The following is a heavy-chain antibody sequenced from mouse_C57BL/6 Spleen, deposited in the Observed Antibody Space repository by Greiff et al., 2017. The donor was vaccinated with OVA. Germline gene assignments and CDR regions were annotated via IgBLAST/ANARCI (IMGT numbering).Heavy chain of an antibody. Sequence: EVMLVESGAELVRPGASVKLSCTASGFNIKDDYMHWVKQRPEQGLEWIGWIDPENGDTEYASKFQGKATITADTSSNTAYLQLSSLTSEDTAVYYCTTCYYGSGTWFAYWGQGTLVTVSA. V-gene: IGHV14-4*01. CDR1: GFNIKDDY. J-gene: IGHJ3*01. CDR3: TTCYYGSGTWFAY. D-gene: IGHD1-1*01. CDR2: IDPENGDT.